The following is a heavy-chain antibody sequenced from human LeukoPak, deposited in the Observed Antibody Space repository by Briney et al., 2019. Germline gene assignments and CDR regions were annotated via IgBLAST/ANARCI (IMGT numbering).Heavy chain of an antibody. Sequence: GASVKVSCKASGYTFTGYYMHWVRQAPGQGLEWMGWINPNSGDANYAQKFQGRVTMTRDTSISTAYMELSRLRSDDTAVYYCARALLAAMVPIDFDYWGQGTLVTVSS. CDR3: ARALLAAMVPIDFDY. D-gene: IGHD5-18*01. CDR2: INPNSGDA. CDR1: GYTFTGYY. J-gene: IGHJ4*02. V-gene: IGHV1-2*02.